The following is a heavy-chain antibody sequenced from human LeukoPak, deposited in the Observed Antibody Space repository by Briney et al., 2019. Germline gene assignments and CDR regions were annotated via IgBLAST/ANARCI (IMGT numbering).Heavy chain of an antibody. D-gene: IGHD6-19*01. Sequence: PGRSLRLSCAASGFTFSSYAMHWVRQAPGKGLEWVAVISYDGSNKYYADSVKGRFTISRDNSKNTLYLQMNSLRAEDTAVYYWARDLKQWLGYRDYWGQGTLVTVSS. J-gene: IGHJ4*02. V-gene: IGHV3-30*04. CDR2: ISYDGSNK. CDR1: GFTFSSYA. CDR3: ARDLKQWLGYRDY.